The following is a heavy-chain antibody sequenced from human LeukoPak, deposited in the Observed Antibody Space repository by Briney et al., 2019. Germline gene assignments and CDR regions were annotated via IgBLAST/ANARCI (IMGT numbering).Heavy chain of an antibody. J-gene: IGHJ6*03. Sequence: SETLSLTCTVSGGSISSGSYFWVWIRQPPGRGLEWIGSLYHSDSAYYNTSLRSRVSMSVDTSKNQFSLTLSFVTAADTAVYYCARQHDSYYYYYIDVWGSGTTVTVSS. CDR3: ARQHDSYYYYYIDV. V-gene: IGHV4-39*01. CDR2: LYHSDSA. CDR1: GGSISSGSYF.